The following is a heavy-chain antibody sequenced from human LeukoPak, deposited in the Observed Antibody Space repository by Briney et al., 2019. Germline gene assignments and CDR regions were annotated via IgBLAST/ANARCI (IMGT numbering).Heavy chain of an antibody. V-gene: IGHV4-38-2*02. Sequence: TSETLSLTCTVSGYSISSGYYWGWIRQPPGKGLEWIGSIYHSGSTYYNPSLQSRVTISVDTSKNQFSLKLSSVTAADTAVYYCAREPAAGSWLDYWGQGTLVTVSS. CDR3: AREPAAGSWLDY. CDR1: GYSISSGYY. D-gene: IGHD6-13*01. J-gene: IGHJ4*02. CDR2: IYHSGST.